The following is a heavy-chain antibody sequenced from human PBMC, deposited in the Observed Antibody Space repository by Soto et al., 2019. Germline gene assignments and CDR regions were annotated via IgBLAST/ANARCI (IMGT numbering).Heavy chain of an antibody. D-gene: IGHD3-16*01. CDR2: ISYDGSNK. CDR1: GFTFSSYA. Sequence: GGSLGLSCAASGFTFSSYAMHWVRQAPGKGLEWVAVISYDGSNKYYADSVKGRFTISRDNSKNTLYLQMNSLRAEDTAVYYCARDRGGAFDIWGQGTMVTVSS. V-gene: IGHV3-30*04. J-gene: IGHJ3*02. CDR3: ARDRGGAFDI.